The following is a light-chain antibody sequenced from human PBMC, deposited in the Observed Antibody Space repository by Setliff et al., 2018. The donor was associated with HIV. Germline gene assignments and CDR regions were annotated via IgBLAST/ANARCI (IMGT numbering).Light chain of an antibody. J-gene: IGKJ4*01. CDR3: QQFNTYPLT. CDR1: QGISRA. Sequence: AIQLTQSPSSLSASVGDRVTLTCRASQGISRALAWYQQKPGKAPKLLIYDASILETGAPLRFSGSGSGTDFTLTISSLQPEDFATYYCQQFNTYPLTFGGGTKVDIK. V-gene: IGKV1-13*02. CDR2: DAS.